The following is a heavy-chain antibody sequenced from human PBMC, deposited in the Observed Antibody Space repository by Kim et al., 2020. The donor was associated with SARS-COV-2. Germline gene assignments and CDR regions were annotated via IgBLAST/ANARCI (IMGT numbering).Heavy chain of an antibody. CDR2: ISGSGGST. CDR3: AKGVNSGSYGAMGLYYFDY. Sequence: GGSLRLSCAASGFTFSSYAMSWVRQAPGKGLEWVSAISGSGGSTYYADSVKGRFTISRDNSKNTLYLQMNSLRAEDTAVYYCAKGVNSGSYGAMGLYYFDYWGQGTLVTVSS. J-gene: IGHJ4*02. D-gene: IGHD1-26*01. CDR1: GFTFSSYA. V-gene: IGHV3-23*01.